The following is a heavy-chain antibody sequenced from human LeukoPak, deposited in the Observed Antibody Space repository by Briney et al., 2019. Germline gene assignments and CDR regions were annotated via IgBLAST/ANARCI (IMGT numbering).Heavy chain of an antibody. Sequence: GSLGLSCAASGFTVSSSYMYWVRQAPGKGLEWVSFFYRGDSTYYAESVRGRFTISRDNSKNTLYLLMNSLIPEDTAVYYCAREVVSIPSYFDSWGQGTLVTVSS. CDR1: GFTVSSSY. CDR2: FYRGDST. D-gene: IGHD2-15*01. J-gene: IGHJ4*02. CDR3: AREVVSIPSYFDS. V-gene: IGHV3-53*01.